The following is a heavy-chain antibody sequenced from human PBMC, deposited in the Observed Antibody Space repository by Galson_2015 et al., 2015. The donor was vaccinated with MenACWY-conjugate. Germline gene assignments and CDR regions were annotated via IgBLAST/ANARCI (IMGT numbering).Heavy chain of an antibody. J-gene: IGHJ4*02. D-gene: IGHD3-22*01. V-gene: IGHV5-51*01. Sequence: QSGAEVKKPGESLKISCKGSGYRFTNYLIAWVRQMPGKGLEWMGIIYPGDSDTRYSPSFQGQVTISADKSISTAYLQWSSLKASDTAMYYCARRRDDSSGYYFDYWGQGTLATVSS. CDR2: IYPGDSDT. CDR1: GYRFTNYL. CDR3: ARRRDDSSGYYFDY.